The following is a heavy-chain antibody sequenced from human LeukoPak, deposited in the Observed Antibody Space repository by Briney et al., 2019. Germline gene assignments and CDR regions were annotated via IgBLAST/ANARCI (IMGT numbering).Heavy chain of an antibody. Sequence: GASVKVSCKASGYTFTAYYIHWVRQAPGQGLEWMGWIGPNRGDAKYAQKFQGRVTMTRDTSISTVYMDMGRLTSDDTGVYYCARDFPSGSGGVDYWGQGTLVTVSS. D-gene: IGHD2-15*01. CDR2: IGPNRGDA. J-gene: IGHJ4*02. CDR3: ARDFPSGSGGVDY. CDR1: GYTFTAYY. V-gene: IGHV1-2*02.